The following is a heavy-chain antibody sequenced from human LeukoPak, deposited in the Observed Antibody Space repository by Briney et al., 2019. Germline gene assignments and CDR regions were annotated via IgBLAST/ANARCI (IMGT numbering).Heavy chain of an antibody. J-gene: IGHJ4*02. CDR1: GGSISSYY. V-gene: IGHV4-59*08. CDR2: IYYSGST. Sequence: SETLSLSCTVSGGSISSYYWSWIRQPPGKGLEWIGYIYYSGSTNYNPSLKSRVTISVDTSKNQFSLKLSSVTAADTAVYYCARHYYDSSGYYVFDYWGQGTLVTVSS. D-gene: IGHD3-22*01. CDR3: ARHYYDSSGYYVFDY.